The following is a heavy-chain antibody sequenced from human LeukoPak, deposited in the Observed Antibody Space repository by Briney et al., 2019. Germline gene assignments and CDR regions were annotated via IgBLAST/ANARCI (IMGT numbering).Heavy chain of an antibody. CDR3: ARAVAGTLYYYYGMDV. CDR2: IFNGGTT. V-gene: IGHV3-66*01. Sequence: PGGSLRLSCATSGFTVSYNYMSWVRQAPGKGLEWVSVIFNGGTTYYADSVKGRFTISRDISKNTLFLQMNSLRAEDTAVYYCARAVAGTLYYYYGMDVWGKGTTVTVSS. J-gene: IGHJ6*04. D-gene: IGHD6-19*01. CDR1: GFTVSYNY.